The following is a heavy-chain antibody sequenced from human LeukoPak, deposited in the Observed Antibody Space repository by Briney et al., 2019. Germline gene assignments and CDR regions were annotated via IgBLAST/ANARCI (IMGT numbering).Heavy chain of an antibody. CDR1: GFTFSSYA. V-gene: IGHV3-23*01. J-gene: IGHJ3*02. CDR2: ISGSGGST. CDR3: AKVIVAGYAFDI. Sequence: GGSLRLSCAASGFTFSSYAMSWVRQAPGKGLEWVSAISGSGGSTYYADSVKGRFTISRDNSKNTQYLQMNSLRAEDTAVYYCAKVIVAGYAFDIWGQGTMVTVSS. D-gene: IGHD5-12*01.